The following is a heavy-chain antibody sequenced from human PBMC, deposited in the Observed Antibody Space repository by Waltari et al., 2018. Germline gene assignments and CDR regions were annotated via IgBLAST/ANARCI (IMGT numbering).Heavy chain of an antibody. CDR2: IYYSGST. D-gene: IGHD5-12*01. V-gene: IGHV4-39*01. CDR3: ARHWKKSGYRFDP. CDR1: GGSLSRGSFY. Sequence: QLQLQESGPGLVRPSETLSLTCSVAGGSLSRGSFYWGWIRQSPGKGLEWIGIIYYSGSTDYNSNLKSRVTISGDTSKNQFSLKRSSVTAADTAVYYCARHWKKSGYRFDPWGQGTLVTVSS. J-gene: IGHJ5*02.